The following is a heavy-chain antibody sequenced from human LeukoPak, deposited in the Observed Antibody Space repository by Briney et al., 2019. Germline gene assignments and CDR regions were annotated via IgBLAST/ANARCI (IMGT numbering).Heavy chain of an antibody. CDR1: GYTFTGYY. D-gene: IGHD6-19*01. CDR3: ARLTTAAVAGKKITDY. Sequence: ASVKVSCKASGYTFTGYYMHWVRQAPGQGLKWMGRINPNSGGTNYAQKFQGWVTMTRDTSISTAYMELSRLRSDDTAVYYCARLTTAAVAGKKITDYWGQGTLVTVSS. J-gene: IGHJ4*02. CDR2: INPNSGGT. V-gene: IGHV1-2*04.